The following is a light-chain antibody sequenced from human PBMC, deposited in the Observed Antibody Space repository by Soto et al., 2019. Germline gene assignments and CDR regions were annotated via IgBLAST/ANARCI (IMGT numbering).Light chain of an antibody. CDR2: SAS. J-gene: IGKJ5*01. V-gene: IGKV1-9*01. CDR1: QDMGSY. Sequence: DIQLTQSPSFLSASVGDTVTITCRASQDMGSYLAWYQQKPGKAPKLLIYSASTLQGGVPSRFSGSGAGTEFTLTISNLQPEDFAVYHCQQLFRYPITFGQGTRLEI. CDR3: QQLFRYPIT.